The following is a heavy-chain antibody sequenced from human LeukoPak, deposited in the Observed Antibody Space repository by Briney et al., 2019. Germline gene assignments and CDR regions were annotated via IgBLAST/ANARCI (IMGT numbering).Heavy chain of an antibody. J-gene: IGHJ5*02. CDR1: GFTFSDYY. V-gene: IGHV3-11*01. CDR3: ARAWDSYGYPNKRFDP. D-gene: IGHD5-18*01. Sequence: GGSLRLSCAASGFTFSDYYMSWIRQAPGKGLEWVSYISSSGSTIYYADSVKGRFTISRDNAKNSLYLQMNSLRAEDTAVYYCARAWDSYGYPNKRFDPWGQGTLVTVSS. CDR2: ISSSGSTI.